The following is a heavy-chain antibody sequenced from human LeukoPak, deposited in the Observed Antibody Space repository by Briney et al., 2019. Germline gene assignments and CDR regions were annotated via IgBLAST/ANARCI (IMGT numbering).Heavy chain of an antibody. D-gene: IGHD6-13*01. CDR1: GYTFTSYA. CDR3: ARGYDSSPPSD. CDR2: INPNSGGT. Sequence: GASVKVSCKASGYTFTSYAMNWVRQAPGQGLEWMGWINPNSGGTNYAQKFQGRVTMTRDTSISTAYRELSRLRSDDTAVYYCARGYDSSPPSDWGQGTLVTVSS. J-gene: IGHJ4*02. V-gene: IGHV1-2*02.